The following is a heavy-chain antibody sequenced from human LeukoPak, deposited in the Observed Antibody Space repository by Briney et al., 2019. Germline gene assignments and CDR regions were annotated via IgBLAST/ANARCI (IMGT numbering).Heavy chain of an antibody. J-gene: IGHJ4*02. V-gene: IGHV3-74*01. CDR2: INGDGSL. D-gene: IGHD6-13*01. CDR1: GLTFSTYW. Sequence: GGSLRLSCAASGLTFSTYWMHWVRQAPGKGLVWVSRINGDGSLSYADSVKGRFTISRDNTKNMLYLQMNSLRAEDTAVYYCAGGASSTVHYWGQGTLDTVSS. CDR3: AGGASSTVHY.